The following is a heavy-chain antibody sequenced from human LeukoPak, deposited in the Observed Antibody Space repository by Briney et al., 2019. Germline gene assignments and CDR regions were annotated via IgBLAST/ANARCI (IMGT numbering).Heavy chain of an antibody. CDR3: ARVGGGYHDWRYYYYGMDV. D-gene: IGHD3-16*01. J-gene: IGHJ6*02. Sequence: ASVKVSCKASGYTFTSYDINWVRQATGQGLEWMGWMNPNSGNTGYAQKFQGRVTMTGNTSISTAYMELSSLRSEDTAVYYCARVGGGYHDWRYYYYGMDVWGQGTTVTVSS. CDR1: GYTFTSYD. CDR2: MNPNSGNT. V-gene: IGHV1-8*01.